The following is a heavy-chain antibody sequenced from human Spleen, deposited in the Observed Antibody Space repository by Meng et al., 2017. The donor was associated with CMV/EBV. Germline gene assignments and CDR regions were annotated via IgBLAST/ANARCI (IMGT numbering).Heavy chain of an antibody. CDR2: INPSGGYT. J-gene: IGHJ6*02. Sequence: ASVKVSCKASGYTFTSYYMHWVRQAPGQGLEWMGIINPSGGYTSYAQKFQGRVTMTRDTSTSTVYMELSSLRSEDTAVYYCARDKGPDCSSTTCYIVRGSTHYGMDVWGQGTTVTVSS. V-gene: IGHV1-46*01. D-gene: IGHD2-2*02. CDR3: ARDKGPDCSSTTCYIVRGSTHYGMDV. CDR1: GYTFTSYY.